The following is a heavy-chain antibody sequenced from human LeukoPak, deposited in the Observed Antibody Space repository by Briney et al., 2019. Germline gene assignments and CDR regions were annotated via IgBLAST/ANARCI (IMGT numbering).Heavy chain of an antibody. D-gene: IGHD3-16*01. CDR2: IHSSGGII. J-gene: IGHJ4*02. V-gene: IGHV3-48*04. Sequence: GGSLRLSCTTSTFNFNSYGMSWVRQDPGRGLEWISFIHSSGGIILYAESVKGRFTISRDNAKNSLFLQMNSLRAEDTAVYYCARRVPNEVITDYFDYWGPGTLVTVSS. CDR1: TFNFNSYG. CDR3: ARRVPNEVITDYFDY.